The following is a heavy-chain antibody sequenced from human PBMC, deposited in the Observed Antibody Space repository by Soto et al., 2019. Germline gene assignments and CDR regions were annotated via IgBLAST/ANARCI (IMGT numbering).Heavy chain of an antibody. V-gene: IGHV4-59*08. D-gene: IGHD3-10*01. CDR2: IYYSGST. Sequence: TSETLSLTCTVSGGSISSYYWSWIRQPPGKGLEWIGYIYYSGSTNYNPSLKSRVTISVDTSKNQFSLKLSSVTAADTAVYYCARRRYYGSGSYGYYYYGMDVWGQGTTVTVSS. CDR3: ARRRYYGSGSYGYYYYGMDV. CDR1: GGSISSYY. J-gene: IGHJ6*02.